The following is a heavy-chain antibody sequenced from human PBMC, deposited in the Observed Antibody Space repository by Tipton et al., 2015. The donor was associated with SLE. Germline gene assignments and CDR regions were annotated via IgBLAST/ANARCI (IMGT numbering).Heavy chain of an antibody. CDR2: IYHSGST. J-gene: IGHJ4*02. D-gene: IGHD6-19*01. V-gene: IGHV4-38-2*01. Sequence: GLVKPSETLSLTCAVSGYSISSGYYWGWIRQPPGKGLEWIGSIYHSGSTNYNPSLKSRVTISVDTSKNQFSLKLSSVTAADTAVYYCASHLGAVLANWGQGTLVTVSS. CDR1: GYSISSGYY. CDR3: ASHLGAVLAN.